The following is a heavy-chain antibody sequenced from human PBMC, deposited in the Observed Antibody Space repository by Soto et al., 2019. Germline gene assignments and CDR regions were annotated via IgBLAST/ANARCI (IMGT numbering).Heavy chain of an antibody. Sequence: PGGPLRLSCEASVFTFNTYSMHWVRQPPGKGLEWLAAIWYDGTQKYYADSVKGRFIISRDNSKKTLYLEMNSLRAEDTAVYYCARAGGTTVTGLWHFDSWGQGTLVTVSS. J-gene: IGHJ4*02. D-gene: IGHD4-17*01. CDR2: IWYDGTQK. V-gene: IGHV3-33*01. CDR3: ARAGGTTVTGLWHFDS. CDR1: VFTFNTYS.